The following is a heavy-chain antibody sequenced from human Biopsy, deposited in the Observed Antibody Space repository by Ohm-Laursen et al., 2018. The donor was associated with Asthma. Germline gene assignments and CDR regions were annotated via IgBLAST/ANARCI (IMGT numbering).Heavy chain of an antibody. CDR3: AKEVFPGWELRRGPDS. Sequence: SLRLSFTASGFSFSNYGMHWVRQPPGTGLDRVAVISFDGTNRNYTDSVKGRFTISRDNSRNTLHLEMNSLRAEDTAVYFCAKEVFPGWELRRGPDSWGQGTLVTVSS. CDR2: ISFDGTNR. D-gene: IGHD1-26*01. CDR1: GFSFSNYG. J-gene: IGHJ4*02. V-gene: IGHV3-30*18.